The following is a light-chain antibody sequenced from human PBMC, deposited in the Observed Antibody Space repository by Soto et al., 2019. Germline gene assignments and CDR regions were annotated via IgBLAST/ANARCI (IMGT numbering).Light chain of an antibody. CDR3: NSYTSSSTYV. CDR2: DVT. V-gene: IGLV2-14*03. CDR1: SSDVGGFNY. Sequence: QSALTQPASVSGSPGQSITISCTGTSSDVGGFNYVSWYQQHPGKAPKLMIYDVTNRPSGVSYRFSGSKSGNTASLTISGLQAEDEADYYCNSYTSSSTYVCGTGTKVT. J-gene: IGLJ1*01.